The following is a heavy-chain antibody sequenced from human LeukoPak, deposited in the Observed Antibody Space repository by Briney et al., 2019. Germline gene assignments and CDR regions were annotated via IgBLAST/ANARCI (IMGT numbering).Heavy chain of an antibody. CDR1: GFTFSSYA. J-gene: IGHJ5*02. CDR2: ISYDGSNK. V-gene: IGHV3-30*04. CDR3: ANWFDP. Sequence: GRSLRLSCAASGFTFSSYAMHWVRQAPGKGLEWVAVISYDGSNKYYADSVKGRFTISRDNSKNTLYLQMNSLRAEDTAVYYCANWFDPWGQGTLVTVCS.